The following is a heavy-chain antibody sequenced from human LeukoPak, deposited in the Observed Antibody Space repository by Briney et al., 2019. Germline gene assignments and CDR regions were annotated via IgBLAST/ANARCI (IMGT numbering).Heavy chain of an antibody. J-gene: IGHJ4*02. D-gene: IGHD6-19*01. CDR2: IDPRGGTT. CDR1: GYTITNYS. Sequence: ASVEVSCKVSGYTITNYSIHWARQAPGQGLEWMGIIDPRGGTTNYAHKFQGRVTMTEDTSTDTAYMELSSLRSEDTAVYYCAKVARSGWYSDCWGRGTLVTVSS. CDR3: AKVARSGWYSDC. V-gene: IGHV1-24*01.